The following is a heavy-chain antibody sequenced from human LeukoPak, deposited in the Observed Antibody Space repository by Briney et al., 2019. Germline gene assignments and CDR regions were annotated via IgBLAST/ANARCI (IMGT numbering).Heavy chain of an antibody. D-gene: IGHD5-24*01. J-gene: IGHJ6*02. V-gene: IGHV1-46*01. Sequence: ASVKVSCKASGDTFTNYFVHWVRQAPGQGPEWMGLIHTSGGSTTYAQKFQGRVTMTGDTSTSTVYMELSSLRSEDTAVYYCARGDGHYYYAPDVWGQGTTVAVSS. CDR2: IHTSGGST. CDR3: ARGDGHYYYAPDV. CDR1: GDTFTNYF.